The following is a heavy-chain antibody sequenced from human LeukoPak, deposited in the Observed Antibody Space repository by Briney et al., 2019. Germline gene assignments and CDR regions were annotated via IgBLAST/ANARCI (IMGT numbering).Heavy chain of an antibody. CDR2: INHSGST. Sequence: SETLSLTCAVYGGSVSGYYWNWIRQPPGKGLEWIGEINHSGSTNYNPSLKSRVTISVDTSKNQFSLKLRSVTAADTAVYYCARRVRSNCLDYWGQGTLVTVSS. CDR1: GGSVSGYY. J-gene: IGHJ4*02. D-gene: IGHD6-13*01. CDR3: ARRVRSNCLDY. V-gene: IGHV4-34*01.